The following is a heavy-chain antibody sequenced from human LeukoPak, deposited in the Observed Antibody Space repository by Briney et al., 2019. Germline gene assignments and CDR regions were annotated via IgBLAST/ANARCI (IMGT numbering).Heavy chain of an antibody. CDR1: GYTFTSYG. J-gene: IGHJ4*02. CDR3: ARDLLDIVVVPAAMPLDY. D-gene: IGHD2-2*01. CDR2: ISAYNGNT. V-gene: IGHV1-18*01. Sequence: ASVKVSCKASGYTFTSYGISWVRQAPGQGLEWMGWISAYNGNTNYAQKLQGRVTMTTDTSTSTACMELRRLRSDDTAVYYCARDLLDIVVVPAAMPLDYWGQGTLVTVSS.